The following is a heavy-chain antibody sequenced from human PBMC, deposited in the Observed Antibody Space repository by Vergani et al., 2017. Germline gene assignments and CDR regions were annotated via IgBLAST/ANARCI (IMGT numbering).Heavy chain of an antibody. J-gene: IGHJ4*02. CDR2: IYYSGST. CDR3: ARGSEVADYYDSSGYYDY. D-gene: IGHD3-22*01. Sequence: QVQLQESGPGLVKPSETLSLTCTVSGGSISSYYWSWIRQPPGKGLEWIGYIYYSGSTNYNPSLKSRVTISVDTSKNQFSLKLSSVTAADKAVYYCARGSEVADYYDSSGYYDYWGQGTLVTVSS. V-gene: IGHV4-59*01. CDR1: GGSISSYY.